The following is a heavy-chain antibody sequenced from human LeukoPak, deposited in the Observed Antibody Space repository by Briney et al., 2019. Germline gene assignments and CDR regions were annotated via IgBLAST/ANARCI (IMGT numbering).Heavy chain of an antibody. CDR1: GYTFTGYY. V-gene: IGHV1-2*02. CDR2: INPNSGGT. Sequence: ASVKVFCKASGYTFTGYYMHWVRQAPGQGLEWMGWINPNSGGTNYAQKFQGRVTMTRDTSISTAYMELSRLRSDDTAVYYCARGSNFYDILTGGRYNWFDPWGQGTLVTVSS. CDR3: ARGSNFYDILTGGRYNWFDP. D-gene: IGHD3-9*01. J-gene: IGHJ5*02.